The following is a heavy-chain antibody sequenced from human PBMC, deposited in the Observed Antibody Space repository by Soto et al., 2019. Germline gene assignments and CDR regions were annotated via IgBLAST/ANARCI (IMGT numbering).Heavy chain of an antibody. CDR1: GFTFSSYS. CDR2: ISSSSSYI. J-gene: IGHJ6*02. CDR3: ARANYDFWSGYYLSYHGMDV. Sequence: PGGSLRLSCAASGFTFSSYSMNWLRQAPGKGLEWVSSISSSSSYIYYADSVKGRFTISRDNAKNSLYLQMNSLRAEDTAVYYCARANYDFWSGYYLSYHGMDVWGQGTTVTVSS. D-gene: IGHD3-3*01. V-gene: IGHV3-21*01.